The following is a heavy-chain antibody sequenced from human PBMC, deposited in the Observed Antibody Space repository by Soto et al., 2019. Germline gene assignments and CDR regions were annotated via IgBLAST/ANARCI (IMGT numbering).Heavy chain of an antibody. V-gene: IGHV3-74*01. CDR1: GFTFSSFW. J-gene: IGHJ4*02. CDR2: INTDGSST. CDR3: AKRGVDTFGLSY. D-gene: IGHD3-10*01. Sequence: EVQLVESGGGLVQPGGSLRLSCAFSGFTFSSFWMHWVRQAPGEGLVWVSRINTDGSSTSYADSVKGRFTISRDNAKNTLYLQMNSLRVEHTAMYYCAKRGVDTFGLSYWGQGTLVTVSS.